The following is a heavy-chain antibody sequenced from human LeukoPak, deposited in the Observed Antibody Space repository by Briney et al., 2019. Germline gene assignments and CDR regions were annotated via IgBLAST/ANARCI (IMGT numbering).Heavy chain of an antibody. CDR1: GFTFSNSA. D-gene: IGHD3-10*01. V-gene: IGHV3-30*18. CDR2: ISYDGNNK. Sequence: PGGSLRLSCAPSGFTFSNSAMNWVRQAPGKGLEGVAVISYDGNNKYYSDSVKGRFTISRDNSKNTLYLQMNSLRAEDTAVYYCAKDMYYRGSGSYFNVDYWGQGTLVTVSS. J-gene: IGHJ4*02. CDR3: AKDMYYRGSGSYFNVDY.